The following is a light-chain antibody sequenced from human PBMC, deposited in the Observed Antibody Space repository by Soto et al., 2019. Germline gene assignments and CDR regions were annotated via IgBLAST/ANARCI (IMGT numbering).Light chain of an antibody. CDR2: EAS. CDR3: QRTYNAPFT. V-gene: IGKV4-1*01. Sequence: EIVLTQSPQSLPVSLGERATINCKSSQSLFSTSTGSPALAWYHQKPGQPPQLLLFEASAPASGVSDRFTGSASGTDFTLTINNLQPEDFATYYCQRTYNAPFTFGPGTKVSIK. J-gene: IGKJ3*01. CDR1: QSLFSTSTGSPA.